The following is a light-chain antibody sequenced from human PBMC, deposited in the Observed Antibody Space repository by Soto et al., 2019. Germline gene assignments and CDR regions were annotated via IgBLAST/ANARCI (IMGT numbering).Light chain of an antibody. CDR2: GAS. Sequence: EIVLTHSPGTLSLSPCERATLSASAGQSVSSSYLAWYQHKPGQAPRLLIYGASIRATDIPDRFSGSGSGTDFTLTITRLEPEDFAVFYCHQYGISPPTFGPGTKVDTK. CDR1: QSVSSSY. CDR3: HQYGISPPT. V-gene: IGKV3-20*01. J-gene: IGKJ1*01.